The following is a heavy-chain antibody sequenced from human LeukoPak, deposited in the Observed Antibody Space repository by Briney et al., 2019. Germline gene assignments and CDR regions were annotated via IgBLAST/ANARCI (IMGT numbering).Heavy chain of an antibody. D-gene: IGHD3-3*01. V-gene: IGHV7-4-1*02. J-gene: IGHJ4*02. CDR2: INTNTGNP. Sequence: ASVKVSCKASGYSFTRYAMNWVRQAPGQGLEWMGWINTNTGNPTYAQGLTGRFVFSLDTSVSTAYLQISSLKAEDTAVYYCARGPDYDFWRGYLLGYWGQGTLVTVSS. CDR1: GYSFTRYA. CDR3: ARGPDYDFWRGYLLGY.